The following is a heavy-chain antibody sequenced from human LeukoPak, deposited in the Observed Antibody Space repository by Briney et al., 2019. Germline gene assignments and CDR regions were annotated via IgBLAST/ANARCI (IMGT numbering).Heavy chain of an antibody. CDR2: IFHIGVT. J-gene: IGHJ3*01. CDR1: GGSISSDHW. V-gene: IGHV4-4*02. CDR3: ARGGRSAFDV. Sequence: SETLSLTCAVSGGSISSDHWWSWVRQPPGKSLEWIGEIFHIGVTNYKPSLKSRVSMSVDKSRHQFSLNLRSMTAADTAVYFCARGGRSAFDVWGPGTKVIVSS.